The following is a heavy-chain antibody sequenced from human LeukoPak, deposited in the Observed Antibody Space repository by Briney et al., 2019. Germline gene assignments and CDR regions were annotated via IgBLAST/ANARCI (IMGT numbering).Heavy chain of an antibody. D-gene: IGHD1-7*01. CDR2: FVSEDGET. CDR3: ATLLESLELRGKVRKEYYFDY. J-gene: IGHJ4*02. CDR1: GYTPTELS. Sequence: VASVKVSCKVSGYTPTELSIHWGRQAPGKGVGWKGGFVSEDGETIYAQKFQGRVTMTEDTSTDTAYMELSSLRSEDTAVYYCATLLESLELRGKVRKEYYFDYWGQGTLVTVSS. V-gene: IGHV1-24*01.